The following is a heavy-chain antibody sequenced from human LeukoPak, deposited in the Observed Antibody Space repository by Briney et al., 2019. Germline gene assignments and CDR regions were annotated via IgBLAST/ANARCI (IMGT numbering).Heavy chain of an antibody. J-gene: IGHJ3*02. D-gene: IGHD2-2*01. CDR1: GGSISSGDYY. V-gene: IGHV4-30-4*01. CDR3: AREIDIVVVPAARPHAFDI. CDR2: IYYSGST. Sequence: SETLSLTCTVSGGSISSGDYYWSWIRQPPGKGLEWIGYIYYSGSTYYNPSLKSRVTISVDTSKNQFSLKLSSVTAADTAVYYCAREIDIVVVPAARPHAFDIWGQGTMVTVSS.